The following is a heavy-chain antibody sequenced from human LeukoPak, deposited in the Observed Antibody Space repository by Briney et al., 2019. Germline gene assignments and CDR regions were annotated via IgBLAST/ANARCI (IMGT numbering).Heavy chain of an antibody. CDR1: GYTFSSYS. V-gene: IGHV3-21*01. CDR3: VRLRRNSDTSGFYYYYDF. CDR2: ISVRSNYI. J-gene: IGHJ4*02. Sequence: GGSLRLPCAASGYTFSSYSINWVRQAPGKGLEWVSSISVRSNYIYYADSVRGRFRISRDDARDSLYLQMNSLRAEDTAVYYCVRLRRNSDTSGFYYYYDFWGQGTLVTVSS. D-gene: IGHD3-22*01.